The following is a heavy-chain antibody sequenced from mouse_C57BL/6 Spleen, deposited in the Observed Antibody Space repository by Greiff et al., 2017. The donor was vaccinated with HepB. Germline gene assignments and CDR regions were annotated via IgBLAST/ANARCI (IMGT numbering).Heavy chain of an antibody. V-gene: IGHV1-82*01. CDR3: ARGMPLITTVEAWFAY. D-gene: IGHD1-1*01. CDR2: IYPGDGDT. J-gene: IGHJ3*01. CDR1: GYAFSSSW. Sequence: QVQLKQSGPELVKPGASVKISCKASGYAFSSSWMNWVKQRPGKGLEWIGRIYPGDGDTNYNGKFKGKATLTADKSSSTAYMQLSSLPSEDSAVYFCARGMPLITTVEAWFAYWGQGTLVTVSA.